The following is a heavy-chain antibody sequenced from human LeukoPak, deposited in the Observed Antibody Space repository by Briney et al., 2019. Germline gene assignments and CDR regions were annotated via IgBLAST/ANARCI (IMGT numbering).Heavy chain of an antibody. CDR3: TRTYYYGSGPNWFDP. Sequence: GGSLRLSCTASGFTFGDYAMSWVRQAPGKGLEWVGFIRSKAYGGTTEYAAPVKGRFTISRDDSKSIAYLQMNSLKTEDTAVYYCTRTYYYGSGPNWFDPWGQGTLVTVSS. CDR2: IRSKAYGGTT. J-gene: IGHJ5*02. V-gene: IGHV3-49*04. D-gene: IGHD3-10*01. CDR1: GFTFGDYA.